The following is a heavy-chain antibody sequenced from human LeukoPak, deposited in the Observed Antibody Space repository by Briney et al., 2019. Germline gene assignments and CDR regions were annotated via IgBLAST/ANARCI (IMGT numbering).Heavy chain of an antibody. Sequence: ASVKVSCKASGYTFTSYDINWVRQATGQGLEWMGWMNPNSGNTGYAQKFQGRVTMTRNTSISTAYMELSSLRSEDMAVYYCARGLNFDWFRVYYYYGMDVWGQGTTVTVSS. J-gene: IGHJ6*02. V-gene: IGHV1-8*01. CDR2: MNPNSGNT. D-gene: IGHD3-9*01. CDR1: GYTFTSYD. CDR3: ARGLNFDWFRVYYYYGMDV.